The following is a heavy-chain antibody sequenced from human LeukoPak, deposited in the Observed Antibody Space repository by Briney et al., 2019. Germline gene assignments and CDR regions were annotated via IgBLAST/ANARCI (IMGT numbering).Heavy chain of an antibody. J-gene: IGHJ5*02. CDR3: ARDNYGSGSLLLDNWFDP. V-gene: IGHV4-59*01. Sequence: PSETLSLTCTVSGGSISSYYWSWIRQPPGKGLEWLGYIYYSGSTNYNPSLKSRVTTSVDTSKNQFSLKLSSVTAADTTVYYCARDNYGSGSLLLDNWFDPWGQGTLVTVSS. CDR1: GGSISSYY. D-gene: IGHD3-10*01. CDR2: IYYSGST.